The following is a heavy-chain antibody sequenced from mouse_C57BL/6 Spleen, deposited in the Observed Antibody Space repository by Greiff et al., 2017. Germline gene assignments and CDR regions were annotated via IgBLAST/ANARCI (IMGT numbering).Heavy chain of an antibody. Sequence: VQLQQSGAELVRPGASVTLSCKASGYTFTDYEIHWVKQTPVHGLEWIGAIDPETGGTAYNQKFKGKAILTADKSSSTAYMELRSLTSEDSAVYYCTGVITTRNYFDYWGQGTTLTVSS. J-gene: IGHJ2*01. CDR2: IDPETGGT. CDR1: GYTFTDYE. V-gene: IGHV1-15*01. CDR3: TGVITTRNYFDY. D-gene: IGHD2-4*01.